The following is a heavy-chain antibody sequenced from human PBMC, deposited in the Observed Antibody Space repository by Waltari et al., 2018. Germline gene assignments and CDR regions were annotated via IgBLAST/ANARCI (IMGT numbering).Heavy chain of an antibody. V-gene: IGHV4-31*02. D-gene: IGHD4-17*01. J-gene: IGHJ3*02. CDR3: ARDPAYGVGAFDI. CDR2: IYYSGST. Sequence: IRQHPGKGLEWIGYIYYSGSTYYNPSLKSRVTISVDTSKNQFSLKLSSVTAADTAVYYCARDPAYGVGAFDIWGQGTMVTVSS.